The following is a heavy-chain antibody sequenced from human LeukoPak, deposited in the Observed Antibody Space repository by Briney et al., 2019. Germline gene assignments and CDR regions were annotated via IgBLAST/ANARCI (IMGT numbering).Heavy chain of an antibody. CDR2: INPSGGST. D-gene: IGHD2-2*01. CDR1: GYTFTSYY. Sequence: ASVKVSCKASGYTFTSYYMHWVRQAPGQGLEWMGIINPSGGSTSYAQKFQGRVTMTRDTSTSTVYMELSSLRSEDTAVYYSARLVGDLDAFDIWGQGTMVTVSS. V-gene: IGHV1-46*03. J-gene: IGHJ3*02. CDR3: ARLVGDLDAFDI.